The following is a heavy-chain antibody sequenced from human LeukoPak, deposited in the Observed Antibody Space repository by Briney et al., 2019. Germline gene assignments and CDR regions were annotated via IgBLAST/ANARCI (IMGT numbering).Heavy chain of an antibody. D-gene: IGHD3-10*01. Sequence: GGSLRLSCAASGFTFSSYSMNWVRQAPGKGLEWVSSISSNSSYIYYADSVKGRFTISRDNAKNSLYLQMNSLRAEDTAVYYCARDESGYYGSGGYYGMDVWGQGTTVTVSS. CDR1: GFTFSSYS. V-gene: IGHV3-21*01. CDR3: ARDESGYYGSGGYYGMDV. J-gene: IGHJ6*02. CDR2: ISSNSSYI.